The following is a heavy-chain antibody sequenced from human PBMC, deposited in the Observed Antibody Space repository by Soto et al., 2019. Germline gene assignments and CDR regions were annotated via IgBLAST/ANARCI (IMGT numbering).Heavy chain of an antibody. J-gene: IGHJ4*02. D-gene: IGHD3-9*01. CDR3: GFFDWLCRVY. Sequence: EVHLVESGGDLVQPGGYLKLSCAASGFTFTDSAVHWVRQASGKGLEWLGRIRDKPNSYATVYAESVKGRLTMSRDDSKKAAYLQMNSLTSEDTAVYCCGFFDWLCRVYWGQGTLVTVYS. V-gene: IGHV3-73*02. CDR1: GFTFTDSA. CDR2: IRDKPNSYAT.